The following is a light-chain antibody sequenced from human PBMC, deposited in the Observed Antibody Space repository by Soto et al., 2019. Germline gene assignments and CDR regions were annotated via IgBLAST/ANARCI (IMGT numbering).Light chain of an antibody. CDR1: SSDIGGYNS. CDR3: SSFTSSIAYV. Sequence: QSALTQPASVSGSPGQSITTSCTGTSSDIGGYNSVSWYQLHPGKAPKLMISAVSNRPSGVSDRFSGSKSGNTASLTISGLQAEDEADYYCSSFTSSIAYVFGTGTKLTVL. J-gene: IGLJ1*01. V-gene: IGLV2-14*03. CDR2: AVS.